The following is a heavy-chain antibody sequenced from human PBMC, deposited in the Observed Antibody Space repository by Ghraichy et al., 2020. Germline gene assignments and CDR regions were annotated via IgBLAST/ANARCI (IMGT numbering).Heavy chain of an antibody. J-gene: IGHJ4*02. CDR1: GFTFSDSA. Sequence: GGSLRLSCAASGFTFSDSALHWVRQASGKGLEWVGRMRSKANSHATAYAASVTGRFTISRDDSKNTAYLEMSSLKTEDTAVYYCTKSVAARPVSGTSYYFDYWGQGTLVTVAS. CDR3: TKSVAARPVSGTSYYFDY. D-gene: IGHD6-19*01. V-gene: IGHV3-73*01. CDR2: MRSKANSHAT.